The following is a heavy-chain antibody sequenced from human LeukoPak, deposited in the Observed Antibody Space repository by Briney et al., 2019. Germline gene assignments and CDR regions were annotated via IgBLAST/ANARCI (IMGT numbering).Heavy chain of an antibody. Sequence: ASVKVSCKASGYTFTSYGISWVRQAPGQGLEWMGWISAYNGNTNYAQKLQGRVTMTTDTSTSTAYMELRSLRSDDTAVYYCALTSGYCSCTSCYRVWFDPWGQGTLVTVSS. CDR2: ISAYNGNT. CDR3: ALTSGYCSCTSCYRVWFDP. D-gene: IGHD2-2*01. V-gene: IGHV1-18*01. J-gene: IGHJ5*02. CDR1: GYTFTSYG.